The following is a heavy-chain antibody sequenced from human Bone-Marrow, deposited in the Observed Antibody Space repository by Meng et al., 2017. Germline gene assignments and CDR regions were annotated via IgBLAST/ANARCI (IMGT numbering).Heavy chain of an antibody. V-gene: IGHV3-9*01. Sequence: SLKISCAASGFTFDDYAMHWVRQAPGKGLEWVSGISWNSGSIGYADSVKGRFTISRDNAKNSLYLQMNSLRAEDTALYYCAKDISDYYGSGITNWGQGTLVTVFS. CDR1: GFTFDDYA. D-gene: IGHD3-10*01. J-gene: IGHJ4*02. CDR3: AKDISDYYGSGITN. CDR2: ISWNSGSI.